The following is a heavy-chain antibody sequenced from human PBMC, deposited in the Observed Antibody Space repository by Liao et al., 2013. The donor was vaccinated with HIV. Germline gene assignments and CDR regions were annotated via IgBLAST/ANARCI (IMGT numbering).Heavy chain of an antibody. V-gene: IGHV4-61*02. D-gene: IGHD1-1*01. Sequence: QVQLQESGPGLVKPSQTLSLTCTVSGGSISSGSHYWAWIRQPAGKGLEWIGRIYTSGSTIYNPSLKSRVTISVDTSKNQFSLKLSSVTAADTAVYYCARDSWSPGWFDPWGQGTLVTVSS. CDR1: GGSISSGSHY. CDR3: ARDSWSPGWFDP. J-gene: IGHJ5*02. CDR2: IYTSGST.